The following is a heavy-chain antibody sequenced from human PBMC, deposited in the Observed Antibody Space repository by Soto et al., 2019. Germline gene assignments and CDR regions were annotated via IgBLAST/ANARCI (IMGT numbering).Heavy chain of an antibody. CDR2: IYWDDDK. CDR3: VQSRCGGDCLQSYSSHSYYGLDV. Sequence: QITLKESGPTLVKPTQTLTLTCTFPGFSFSSIGEGVGWIRQPPGKALEWLALIYWDDDKRCSPSLKSRLTITKDTSKNQVVLTMTNMDPVDTATYYCVQSRCGGDCLQSYSSHSYYGLDVWGQGTTVTVSS. V-gene: IGHV2-5*02. J-gene: IGHJ6*02. D-gene: IGHD2-21*02. CDR1: GFSFSSIGEG.